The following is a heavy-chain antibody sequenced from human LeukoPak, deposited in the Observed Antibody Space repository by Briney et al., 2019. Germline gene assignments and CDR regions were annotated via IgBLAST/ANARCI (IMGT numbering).Heavy chain of an antibody. Sequence: SETLSLTCSVSGGSIISSSYYWSWIRQSPGMGLEWIGEINDSGTINYNPSLMSRVTISVDKSKNQFSPKLSSATAADTAVYYCARRWNYGRNYYIDVWGKGATVSVSS. J-gene: IGHJ6*03. CDR3: ARRWNYGRNYYIDV. CDR1: GGSIISSSYY. CDR2: INDSGTI. D-gene: IGHD1-7*01. V-gene: IGHV4-61*05.